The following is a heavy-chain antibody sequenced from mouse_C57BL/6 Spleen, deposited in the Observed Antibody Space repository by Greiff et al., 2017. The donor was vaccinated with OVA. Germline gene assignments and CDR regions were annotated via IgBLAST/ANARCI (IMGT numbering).Heavy chain of an antibody. CDR2: IWSGGST. D-gene: IGHD2-5*01. Sequence: QVQLQQSGPGLVQPSQSLSITCTVSGFSLTSYGVHWVRQSPGQGLEWLGVIWSGGSTDYNAAFISRLSISKDNSKSQVFFKMNSQQADDTAIYYCARNSPNSNVFDYWGQGTTLTVSS. CDR1: GFSLTSYG. CDR3: ARNSPNSNVFDY. J-gene: IGHJ2*01. V-gene: IGHV2-2*01.